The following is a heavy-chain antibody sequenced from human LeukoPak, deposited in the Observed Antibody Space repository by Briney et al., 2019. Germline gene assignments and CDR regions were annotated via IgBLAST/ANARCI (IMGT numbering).Heavy chain of an antibody. Sequence: SVNVSCKASGFTFTSSAMQWVRQARGQRLEWIGWIVVGSGNTNYAQKFQERVTITRDMSTSTAYMELSSLRSEDTAVYYCAAVSPTMGLSPDYWGQGTLVTVSS. CDR1: GFTFTSSA. D-gene: IGHD3-16*02. CDR3: AAVSPTMGLSPDY. CDR2: IVVGSGNT. J-gene: IGHJ4*02. V-gene: IGHV1-58*02.